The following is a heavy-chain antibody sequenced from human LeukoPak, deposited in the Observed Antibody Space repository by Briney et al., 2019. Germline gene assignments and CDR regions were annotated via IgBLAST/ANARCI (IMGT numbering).Heavy chain of an antibody. CDR1: GFTFSSYG. CDR2: IWYDGSNK. D-gene: IGHD3-22*01. CDR3: ARDPLTHYYDSSGYDY. Sequence: PGGSLRLSCAASGFTFSSYGMHWVRQAPGKGLEWVAVIWYDGSNKYYADSVKGRFTISRDNSKNTLYLQMNSLRAEDTAVYYCARDPLTHYYDSSGYDYWGQGTLVTVSS. J-gene: IGHJ4*02. V-gene: IGHV3-33*01.